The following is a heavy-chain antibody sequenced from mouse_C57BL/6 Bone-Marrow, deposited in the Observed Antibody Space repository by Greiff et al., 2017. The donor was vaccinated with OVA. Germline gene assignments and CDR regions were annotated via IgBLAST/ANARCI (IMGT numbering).Heavy chain of an antibody. CDR2: IDPSDSFT. J-gene: IGHJ4*01. CDR3: AILLYYDYDVNAMDY. V-gene: IGHV1-69*01. D-gene: IGHD2-4*01. Sequence: QVQLQQSGAELVMPGASVKLSCKASGYTFTSYWMHWVKQRPGLGLEWIGEIDPSDSFTNYNQKFKGKSTLTVDKSSSTAYMQLSSLTSEDSAVYYGAILLYYDYDVNAMDYWGQGTSVTVSS. CDR1: GYTFTSYW.